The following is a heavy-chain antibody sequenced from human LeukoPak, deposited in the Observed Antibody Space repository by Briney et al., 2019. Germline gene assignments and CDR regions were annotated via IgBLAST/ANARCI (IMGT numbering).Heavy chain of an antibody. D-gene: IGHD2/OR15-2a*01. V-gene: IGHV3-23*01. J-gene: IGHJ4*02. CDR1: GFTFSTYT. CDR2: ISGGGGST. CDR3: AKDFGRNIGGPGY. Sequence: GGSLRLSCAASGFTFSTYTMAWIRQAPGGGLEWVSGISGGGGSTYYADSVKGRFAISRDNSKSTLFLLMNSLRAEDTAVYYCAKDFGRNIGGPGYWGRGTLVTVSS.